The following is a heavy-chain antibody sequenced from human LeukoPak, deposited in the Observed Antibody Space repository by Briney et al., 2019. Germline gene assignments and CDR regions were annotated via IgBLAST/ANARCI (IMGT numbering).Heavy chain of an antibody. V-gene: IGHV4-38-2*02. CDR3: ARDTHDSSGYYHYYFDY. CDR2: IYHSGST. J-gene: IGHJ4*02. Sequence: SETLSLTCTVSGYSISSGYYWGWIRQPPGKGLEWIGSIYHSGSTYYNPSLKSRVTISVDTSKNQFSLKLSSVTAADTAVYYCARDTHDSSGYYHYYFDYWGQGTLVTVSS. CDR1: GYSISSGYY. D-gene: IGHD3-22*01.